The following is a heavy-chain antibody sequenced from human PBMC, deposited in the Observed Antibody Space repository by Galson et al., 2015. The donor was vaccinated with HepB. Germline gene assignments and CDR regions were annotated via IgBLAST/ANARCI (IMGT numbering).Heavy chain of an antibody. J-gene: IGHJ4*02. D-gene: IGHD3-22*01. CDR1: GYIFNNYA. CDR2: INTNSGNP. CDR3: ARFHGNYYDSSGCLDY. Sequence: SVKVSCKASGYIFNNYAMNWVRQAPGQGLEWMGWINTNSGNPTYAQDFTGRFVFSLDTSVSTAYLQISSLKAEDTAVYYCARFHGNYYDSSGCLDYWGQGTLVTVSS. V-gene: IGHV7-4-1*02.